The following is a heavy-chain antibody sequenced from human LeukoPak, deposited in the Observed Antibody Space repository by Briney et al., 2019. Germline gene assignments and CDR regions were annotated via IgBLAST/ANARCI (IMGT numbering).Heavy chain of an antibody. CDR1: GGSISSYY. CDR3: ARRGGGRVGSGSYRYFDY. CDR2: IYYSGST. V-gene: IGHV4-59*08. D-gene: IGHD3-10*01. J-gene: IGHJ4*02. Sequence: PSETLSLTCTVSGGSISSYYWSWIRQPPGKGLEWIGYIYYSGSTNYNPSLKSRVTISVDTSKNQFSLKLSSVTAADTAVYYCARRGGGRVGSGSYRYFDYWGQGTLVTVSS.